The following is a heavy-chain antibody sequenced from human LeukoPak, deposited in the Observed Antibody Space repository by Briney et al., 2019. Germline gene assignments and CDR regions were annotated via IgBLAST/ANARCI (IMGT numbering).Heavy chain of an antibody. D-gene: IGHD3-3*01. CDR3: AKDSYGFFVGHFDP. CDR2: ISGSGGSA. V-gene: IGHV3-23*01. Sequence: GGSLRLSCTASGFTCSSYAVSWVRQAPGKGLEGVSAISGSGGSAYYADSVKGRFTISRDNSKNPLYLQMNSLRAEDTAVYYCAKDSYGFFVGHFDPWGQGTLVTASS. J-gene: IGHJ5*02. CDR1: GFTCSSYA.